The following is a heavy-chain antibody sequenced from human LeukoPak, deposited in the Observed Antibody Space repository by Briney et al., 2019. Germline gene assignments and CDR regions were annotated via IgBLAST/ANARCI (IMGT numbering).Heavy chain of an antibody. CDR1: GDSFSAYY. CDR2: INHSGRT. Sequence: PSETLSLTCAVYGDSFSAYYWSWIRQPPGKGLEWIGEINHSGRTNYSPSLKSRVTISVDTSNKQFSLKLSSVTAADTAVYYCATESGFNDYWGQGTLVTVSS. V-gene: IGHV4-34*01. J-gene: IGHJ4*02. CDR3: ATESGFNDY. D-gene: IGHD3-3*01.